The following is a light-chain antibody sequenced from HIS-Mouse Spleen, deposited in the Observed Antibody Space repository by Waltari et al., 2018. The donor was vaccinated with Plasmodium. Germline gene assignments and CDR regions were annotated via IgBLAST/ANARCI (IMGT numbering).Light chain of an antibody. CDR1: QSISSY. V-gene: IGKV1-39*01. CDR3: QQSYSTWT. J-gene: IGKJ1*01. Sequence: DIQMTQSPSSLSASVGDRVTITCRARQSISSYLNWYQQKPGKAPKLLLYAASSLQSGVPSRFSGSGSGTDFTLTISSLQPEYFATYYCQQSYSTWTFGQGTKVEIK. CDR2: AAS.